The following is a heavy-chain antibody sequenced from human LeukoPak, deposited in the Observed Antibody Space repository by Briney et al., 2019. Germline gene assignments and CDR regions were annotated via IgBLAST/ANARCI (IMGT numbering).Heavy chain of an antibody. D-gene: IGHD2-2*01. J-gene: IGHJ4*02. Sequence: GGSLRLSCAASGFTFSSYAMSWVRQAPGKGLEWVSGISGRGGKTYYADSVKGRFTTSRDNSKNTLYLHLNSLRAEDTAVYYCASCEGSTSCYYVDYWGQGTLVTVSS. V-gene: IGHV3-23*01. CDR2: ISGRGGKT. CDR1: GFTFSSYA. CDR3: ASCEGSTSCYYVDY.